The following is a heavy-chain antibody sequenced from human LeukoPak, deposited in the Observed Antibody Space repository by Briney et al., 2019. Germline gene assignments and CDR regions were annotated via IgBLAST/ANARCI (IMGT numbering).Heavy chain of an antibody. J-gene: IGHJ4*02. V-gene: IGHV3-23*01. D-gene: IGHD2-21*01. CDR1: GFTFSTYA. CDR2: ISGRGGST. CDR3: AKVQDVVVIAIGEEY. Sequence: ETGGSLRLSCASSGFTFSTYAMSWVRQAPGKGLEWVSIISGRGGSTYYADSVKGRFTISRDNSKNTLYLQMNSLRAEDTAVYYCAKVQDVVVIAIGEEYWGQGTLVTVSS.